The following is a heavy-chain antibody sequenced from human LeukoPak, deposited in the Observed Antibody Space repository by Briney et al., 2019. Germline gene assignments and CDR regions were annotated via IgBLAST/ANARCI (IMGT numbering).Heavy chain of an antibody. V-gene: IGHV4-59*02. J-gene: IGHJ4*02. CDR2: IYYTGST. CDR3: AREREGPYGYLDY. D-gene: IGHD4-17*01. Sequence: SSETLSLTCTISGGSVSDYYWSWIRQSPGKGLEWIGYIYYTGSTTYNPSLKSRVTISVDTSKNQFSLKLSSVTAADTAVYYCAREREGPYGYLDYWGQGTLVTVSS. CDR1: GGSVSDYY.